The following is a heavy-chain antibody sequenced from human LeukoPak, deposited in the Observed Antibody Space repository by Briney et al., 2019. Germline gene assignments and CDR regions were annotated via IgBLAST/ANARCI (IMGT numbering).Heavy chain of an antibody. CDR1: GFTVSSNY. CDR3: AKDPNGDYIGAFDI. CDR2: IYSGGST. Sequence: GGSLRLSCAASGFTVSSNYMSWVRQAPGKGLEWVSVIYSGGSTYYAAFVQGRFTISRDNSKNTLYLQMNSLRAEDTAVYYCAKDPNGDYIGAFDIWGQGTMVTVSS. J-gene: IGHJ3*02. V-gene: IGHV3-53*01. D-gene: IGHD4-17*01.